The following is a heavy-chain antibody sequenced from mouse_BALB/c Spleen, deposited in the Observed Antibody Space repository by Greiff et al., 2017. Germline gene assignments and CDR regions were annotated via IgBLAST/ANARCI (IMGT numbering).Heavy chain of an antibody. J-gene: IGHJ3*01. D-gene: IGHD2-1*01. CDR1: GYTFTSYW. V-gene: IGHV1-7*01. CDR2: INPSSGYT. CDR3: ARGDGNYFAY. Sequence: QVHVKQSGAELAKPGASVKMSCKASGYTFTSYWMHWVKQRPGQGLEWIGYINPSSGYTNYNQKFKDKATLTADKSSSTAYMQLSSLTSEDSAVYYCARGDGNYFAYWGQGTLVTVSA.